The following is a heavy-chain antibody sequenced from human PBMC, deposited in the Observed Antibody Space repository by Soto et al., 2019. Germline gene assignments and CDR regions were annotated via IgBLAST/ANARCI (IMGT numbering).Heavy chain of an antibody. CDR2: IYPGDSDT. CDR3: ARHVQEVAVAGMQFDY. D-gene: IGHD6-19*01. V-gene: IGHV5-51*01. CDR1: GYSFTSYW. Sequence: GESLMISCKGSGYSFTSYWIGRVRQMPGKGLEWMGIIYPGDSDTRYSPSFQGQVTISADKSISTAYLQWSSLKASDTAMYYCARHVQEVAVAGMQFDYWGQGTLDPVSS. J-gene: IGHJ4*02.